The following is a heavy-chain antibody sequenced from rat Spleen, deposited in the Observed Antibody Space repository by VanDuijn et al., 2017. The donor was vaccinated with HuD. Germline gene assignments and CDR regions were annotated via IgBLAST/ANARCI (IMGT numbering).Heavy chain of an antibody. CDR2: ISIGGGST. D-gene: IGHD1-9*01. Sequence: EVQLVESGGGLVQPGGSLKLSCAASGFTFSNYGMAWVRQTPTKGLEWVAYISIGGGSTYYRDSVKGRFTISRDNAKSTLYLQMDSLRSEDTATYYCARHPTYYGFDGDWFACWGQGTLVTVSS. CDR3: ARHPTYYGFDGDWFAC. CDR1: GFTFSNYG. V-gene: IGHV5S13*01. J-gene: IGHJ3*01.